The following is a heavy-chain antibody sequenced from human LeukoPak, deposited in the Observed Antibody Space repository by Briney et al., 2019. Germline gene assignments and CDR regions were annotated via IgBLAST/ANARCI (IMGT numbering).Heavy chain of an antibody. V-gene: IGHV4-4*07. D-gene: IGHD3-10*01. CDR2: IYSSGIT. CDR3: ARDTWEGSGSYWAD. J-gene: IGHJ4*02. Sequence: PSETLSLTCSVSGGSITSYYWSWIRRPAGKGLEWIGRIYSSGITNYSPSLKRRVTMSVDTSKNQFSLKLTSVTAADTAVYYCARDTWEGSGSYWADWGQETLVTVSS. CDR1: GGSITSYY.